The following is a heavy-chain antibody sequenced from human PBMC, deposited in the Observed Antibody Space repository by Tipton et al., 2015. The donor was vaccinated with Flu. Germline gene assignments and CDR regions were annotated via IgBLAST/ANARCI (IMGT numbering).Heavy chain of an antibody. Sequence: TLSLTCTVSGGSIGSNYWSWVRQPPGKGLEYIGYIHNSGTTNYNPSLKSRATMSVDTSKNQFSLKLSSVTAADTAMYFCASHIMQDFWDGYYLLDYWGQGTLVTVSS. J-gene: IGHJ4*02. D-gene: IGHD3-3*01. CDR2: IHNSGTT. V-gene: IGHV4-59*08. CDR3: ASHIMQDFWDGYYLLDY. CDR1: GGSIGSNY.